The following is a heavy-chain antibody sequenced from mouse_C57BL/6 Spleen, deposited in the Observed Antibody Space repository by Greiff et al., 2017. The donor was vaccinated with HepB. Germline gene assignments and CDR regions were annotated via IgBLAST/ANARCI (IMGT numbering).Heavy chain of an antibody. CDR2: IYPRSGNT. J-gene: IGHJ3*01. Sequence: VKLQESGAELARPGASVKLSCKASGYTFTSYGISWVKQRTGQGLEWIGEIYPRSGNTYYNEKFKGKATLTADKSSSTAYMELRSLTSEDSAVYFCAREGLGRFAYWGQGTLVTVSA. V-gene: IGHV1-81*01. D-gene: IGHD4-1*01. CDR1: GYTFTSYG. CDR3: AREGLGRFAY.